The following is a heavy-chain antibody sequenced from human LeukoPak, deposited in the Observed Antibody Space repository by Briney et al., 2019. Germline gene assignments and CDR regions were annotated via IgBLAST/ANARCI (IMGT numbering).Heavy chain of an antibody. CDR2: IGYDGSNK. CDR1: GFTFSSYG. CDR3: ARDRLLPYSVVVAATPFDGFDI. V-gene: IGHV3-33*01. Sequence: GRCLRLSCAAAGFTFSSYGMHWVRQAPGKGLEWVAVIGYDGSNKYYADSVKGRFTISRDNSKNTLYLQMNSLRAEDTAVYYCARDRLLPYSVVVAATPFDGFDIWGQGTMVTVSS. J-gene: IGHJ3*02. D-gene: IGHD2-15*01.